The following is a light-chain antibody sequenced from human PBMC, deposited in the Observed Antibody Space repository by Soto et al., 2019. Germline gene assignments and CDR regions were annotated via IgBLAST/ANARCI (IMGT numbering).Light chain of an antibody. J-gene: IGLJ2*01. Sequence: QSVLTQPASVSGSPGQSITISCTGTSSDVGSYNLVSWYQQHPGKAPKLMIYEGSKRPSGVSNRFSGSKSGNTASLTISGLQAEDAADYYCCSYAGSSTFYVVFGGGTKLTVL. V-gene: IGLV2-23*01. CDR2: EGS. CDR3: CSYAGSSTFYVV. CDR1: SSDVGSYNL.